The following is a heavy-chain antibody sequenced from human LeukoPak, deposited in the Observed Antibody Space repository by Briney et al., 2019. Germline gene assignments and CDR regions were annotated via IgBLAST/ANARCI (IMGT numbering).Heavy chain of an antibody. D-gene: IGHD2-15*01. J-gene: IGHJ6*02. CDR2: IRCCCSTI. CDR1: GFPFHSYS. CDR3: ARWPRYCSGGSCYHYYYGMDV. V-gene: IGHV3-48*01. Sequence: GGPLRLLCGPSGFPFHSYSKNVVRPAPGEGVGGVSYIRCCCSTIYYADSVKGRFTISRDNAKNSLYLQMNSLRAEDTAVYYCARWPRYCSGGSCYHYYYGMDVWGQGTTVTVSS.